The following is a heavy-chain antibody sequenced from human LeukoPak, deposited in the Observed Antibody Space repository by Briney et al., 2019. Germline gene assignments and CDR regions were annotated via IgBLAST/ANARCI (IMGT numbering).Heavy chain of an antibody. CDR3: AKNIVATIPPPIDF. CDR2: ISWNSGSI. CDR1: GFTFDDYA. Sequence: QPGRSLRLSCAASGFTFDDYAMHWVRQAPGKGLEWVSGISWNSGSIGYADSVKGRFTISRDNAKNSLYLQMISLRTEDTALCYCAKNIVATIPPPIDFWGQGTLVTVSS. J-gene: IGHJ4*02. D-gene: IGHD5-12*01. V-gene: IGHV3-9*01.